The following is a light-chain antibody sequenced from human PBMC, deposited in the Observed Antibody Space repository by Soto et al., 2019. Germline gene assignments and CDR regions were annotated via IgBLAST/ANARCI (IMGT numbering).Light chain of an antibody. J-gene: IGLJ1*01. V-gene: IGLV2-14*01. Sequence: QSALTQPASLSGSPGQSITISCTGTSSDIGAYDYVSWFQQHPGKAPKLMIYEVSNRPSGVSNRFSGSKSGNTASLTISGLKAEDEADYYCSSYTSSSTRVFGTGTKLTVL. CDR3: SSYTSSSTRV. CDR2: EVS. CDR1: SSDIGAYDY.